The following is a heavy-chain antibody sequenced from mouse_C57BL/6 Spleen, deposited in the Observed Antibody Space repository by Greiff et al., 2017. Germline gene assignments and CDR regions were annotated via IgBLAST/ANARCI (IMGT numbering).Heavy chain of an antibody. CDR1: GYTFTGYW. CDR3: ARKRQLRLQGCAMDY. Sequence: VQLQQSGAELMKPGASVKLSCKATGYTFTGYWIEWVKQRPGHGLEWIGEILPGSGSTNYNEKFKGKATCTADTSSNTAYMPLSSLTTEDSALYYGARKRQLRLQGCAMDYWGQGTSVTVSS. CDR2: ILPGSGST. V-gene: IGHV1-9*01. J-gene: IGHJ4*01. D-gene: IGHD3-2*02.